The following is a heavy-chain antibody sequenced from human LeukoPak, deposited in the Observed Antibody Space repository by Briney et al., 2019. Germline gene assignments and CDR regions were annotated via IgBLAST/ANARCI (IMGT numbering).Heavy chain of an antibody. J-gene: IGHJ2*01. CDR2: IWYDGSNK. CDR3: ARGAREQGWNFDL. V-gene: IGHV3-33*01. Sequence: GRSLRLSCAASGFTFSSYGMHWVRQAPGKGLEWVAVIWYDGSNKYYADSVKGRFTISRDNPKNTLYLQMNSLRAEDTAVYYCARGAREQGWNFDLWGRGTLVTVSS. D-gene: IGHD1-26*01. CDR1: GFTFSSYG.